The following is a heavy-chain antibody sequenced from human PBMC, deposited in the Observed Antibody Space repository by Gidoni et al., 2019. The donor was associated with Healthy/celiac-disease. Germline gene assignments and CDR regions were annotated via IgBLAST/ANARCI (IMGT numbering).Heavy chain of an antibody. CDR1: GLTFDDYA. CDR2: ISWNSGSI. CDR3: ARHGYYDFWSGYPTQGYYYYGMDV. Sequence: EVQLVESGGGLVQPGRSLRLSCAASGLTFDDYASPWVRQPPGKGLEWVSGISWNSGSIGYADSVKGRFTISRDNAKNSLYLQMNSLRAEDTALYYCARHGYYDFWSGYPTQGYYYYGMDVWGQGTTVTVSS. D-gene: IGHD3-3*01. J-gene: IGHJ6*02. V-gene: IGHV3-9*01.